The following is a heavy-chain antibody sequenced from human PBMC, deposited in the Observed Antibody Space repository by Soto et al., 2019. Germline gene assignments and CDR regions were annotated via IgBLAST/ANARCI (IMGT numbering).Heavy chain of an antibody. Sequence: QVQLQESGPGLVEPSQTLSLTGTVSGDSISNGYYTWSWIRQPPGKDLEWIGHIYNSVNTYSNPSLKSRVTISADTSKNQFSLKLSSVTATDTAVYYCARGPSGDKVDYWGQGTLVTVSS. J-gene: IGHJ4*02. CDR3: ARGPSGDKVDY. CDR1: GDSISNGYYT. CDR2: IYNSVNT. D-gene: IGHD3-10*01. V-gene: IGHV4-30-4*01.